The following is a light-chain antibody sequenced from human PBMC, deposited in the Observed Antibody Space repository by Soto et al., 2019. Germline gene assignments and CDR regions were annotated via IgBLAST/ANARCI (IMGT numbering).Light chain of an antibody. CDR2: DAS. V-gene: IGKV3-20*01. J-gene: IGKJ1*01. Sequence: EIVLTQSPGTLSLSPGERATLSCRASQSVSSSYLAWYQQKPGQPPRLLISDASSRATGITDRFSGSGSGKDFTLTISSMEPEDFAVYYCQHYGRSPPSWTFGQGTKVEIK. CDR1: QSVSSSY. CDR3: QHYGRSPPSWT.